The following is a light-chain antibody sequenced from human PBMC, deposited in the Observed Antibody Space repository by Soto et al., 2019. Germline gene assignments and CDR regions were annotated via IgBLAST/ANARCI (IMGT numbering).Light chain of an antibody. Sequence: EIVMTQSPATLSVSPGERATLSCRASHSVSSNLAWYQQKPGQAPRILIYGASTRATGIPARFSGSGSGTEFTLTYYSLQDEDFAVYYCQQYNNCPAGTVGQGTKLEIK. CDR2: GAS. V-gene: IGKV3-15*01. CDR3: QQYNNCPAGT. J-gene: IGKJ2*01. CDR1: HSVSSN.